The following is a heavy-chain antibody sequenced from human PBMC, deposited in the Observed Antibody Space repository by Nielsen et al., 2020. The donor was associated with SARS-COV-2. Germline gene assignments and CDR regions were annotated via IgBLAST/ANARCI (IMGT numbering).Heavy chain of an antibody. V-gene: IGHV1-8*01. CDR2: MNPNSGNT. J-gene: IGHJ6*03. Sequence: ASVKVSCKASGYTFTSYDINWVRQATGQGLEWMGWMNPNSGNTGYAQKFQGRVTMTRNTSISTAYMELSSLRSEDTAVYYCARGPSSSPYYYMDVWGKGTTVTVSS. CDR3: ARGPSSSPYYYMDV. CDR1: GYTFTSYD. D-gene: IGHD6-13*01.